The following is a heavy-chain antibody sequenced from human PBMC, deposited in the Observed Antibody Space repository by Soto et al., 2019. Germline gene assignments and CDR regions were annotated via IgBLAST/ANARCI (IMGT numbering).Heavy chain of an antibody. Sequence: GSLRLSCAASGFTFSSYAMSWVRQAPGKGLEWVSGISGSGETTSSADSVKGRFTISRDNAKNTLYLQMNSLRAEDTAVYYCASRPYFDVLTGFYRNWGQGTLVTVSS. CDR1: GFTFSSYA. J-gene: IGHJ4*02. D-gene: IGHD3-9*01. CDR2: ISGSGETT. CDR3: ASRPYFDVLTGFYRN. V-gene: IGHV3-23*01.